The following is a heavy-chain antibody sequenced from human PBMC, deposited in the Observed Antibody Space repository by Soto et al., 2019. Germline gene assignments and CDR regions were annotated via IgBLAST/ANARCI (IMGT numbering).Heavy chain of an antibody. CDR2: IIPIFGTA. Sequence: SVKVSCKASGGTFSSYAISWVRQAPGQGLEWMGGIIPIFGTANYAQKFQGRVTITADKSTSTAYMELSSLRSEDTAVYYCARDHRMVDTGPYYYGMDVWGQGTTVTVSS. J-gene: IGHJ6*02. CDR3: ARDHRMVDTGPYYYGMDV. CDR1: GGTFSSYA. V-gene: IGHV1-69*06. D-gene: IGHD2-15*01.